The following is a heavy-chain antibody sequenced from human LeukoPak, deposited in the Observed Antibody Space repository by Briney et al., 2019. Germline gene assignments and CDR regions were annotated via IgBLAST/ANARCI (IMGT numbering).Heavy chain of an antibody. CDR2: VSASGGTT. Sequence: GGSLRLSCAASGVTFSSYAMSWVRQAPGKGLEWVAAVSASGGTTHHADSVKGRFTISRDNSKNTLYLQMNSLRAEDTAVYYRAKLYGSGTYYNLFDYWGQGTLVTVSS. CDR3: AKLYGSGTYYNLFDY. J-gene: IGHJ4*02. V-gene: IGHV3-23*01. CDR1: GVTFSSYA. D-gene: IGHD3-10*01.